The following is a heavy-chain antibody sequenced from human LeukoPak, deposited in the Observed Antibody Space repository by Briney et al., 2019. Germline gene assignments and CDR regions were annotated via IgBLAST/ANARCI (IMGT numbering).Heavy chain of an antibody. CDR1: GFIFGDYA. Sequence: GGSLRLSCAASGFIFGDYAMHWVRQAPGKGLDWVAVISYDGSNRYQADSVKGRFTISRDNSKNTLYLQMNSLRPKDTAVYYCARDRGQLSTTGHYYGMDVWGQGTTVTISS. CDR2: ISYDGSNR. V-gene: IGHV3-30-3*01. D-gene: IGHD6-6*01. J-gene: IGHJ6*02. CDR3: ARDRGQLSTTGHYYGMDV.